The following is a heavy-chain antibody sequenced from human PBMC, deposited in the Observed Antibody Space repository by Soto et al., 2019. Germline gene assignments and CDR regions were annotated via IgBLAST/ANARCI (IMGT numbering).Heavy chain of an antibody. CDR3: GRDEVRNGVGV. CDR2: IKGDGSEK. J-gene: IGHJ6*02. V-gene: IGHV3-7*01. CDR1: GFTFSDYY. Sequence: GGSLRLSCAASGFTFSDYYMSWIRQAPGKGLEWVANIKGDGSEKRYVDSVKGRLTISRDNAKNSVYLQMNSLRVEDTALYYCGRDEVRNGVGVWGQGTTVTVSS.